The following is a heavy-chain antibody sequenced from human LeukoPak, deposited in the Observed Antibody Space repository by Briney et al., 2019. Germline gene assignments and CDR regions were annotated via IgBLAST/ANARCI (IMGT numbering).Heavy chain of an antibody. Sequence: GRSLRLSCAASGFTFSSYAMHWVRQAPGKGLEWVAVISYDGSNKYYADSVKGRFTISRDNSKNTLYLQMNSLRAEDTAVYYCARDRVVPAAMDYWGQGTLVTVSS. V-gene: IGHV3-30-3*01. J-gene: IGHJ4*02. CDR3: ARDRVVPAAMDY. D-gene: IGHD2-2*01. CDR1: GFTFSSYA. CDR2: ISYDGSNK.